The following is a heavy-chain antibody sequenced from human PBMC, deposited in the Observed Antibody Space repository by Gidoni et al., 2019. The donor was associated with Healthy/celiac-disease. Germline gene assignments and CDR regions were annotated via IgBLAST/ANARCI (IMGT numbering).Heavy chain of an antibody. CDR3: ARDERYCSSTSCYSLDY. CDR1: GYTFTSYY. CDR2: INPSGGST. J-gene: IGHJ4*02. D-gene: IGHD2-2*01. Sequence: QVQLVQSGAEVKKPGASVKVSCKASGYTFTSYYMHWVRQAPGQGLEWMGIINPSGGSTSYAQKFQGRVTMTRDTSTSTVYMELSSLRSEDTAVYYCARDERYCSSTSCYSLDYWGQGTLVTVSS. V-gene: IGHV1-46*01.